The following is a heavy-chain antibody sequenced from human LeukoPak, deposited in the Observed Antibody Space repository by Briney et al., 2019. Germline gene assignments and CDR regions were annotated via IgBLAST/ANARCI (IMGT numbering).Heavy chain of an antibody. Sequence: SVKVSCKASGGTFSSYAISWVRQAPGQGLEWMGRIIPILGIANYAQKFQGRVTITADKSTSTAYMELNNLRVEDTAIYYCARASWVSSTDAVRWGQGTLVTVSS. J-gene: IGHJ4*02. D-gene: IGHD3-16*01. CDR2: IIPILGIA. V-gene: IGHV1-69*04. CDR3: ARASWVSSTDAVR. CDR1: GGTFSSYA.